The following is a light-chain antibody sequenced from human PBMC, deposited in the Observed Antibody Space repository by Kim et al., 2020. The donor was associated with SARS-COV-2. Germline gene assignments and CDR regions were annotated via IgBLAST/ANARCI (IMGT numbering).Light chain of an antibody. Sequence: RQSATLTCTGNSNNVGNQGAAWLQQQQGQPPKPLSYRNNNRPSGISERVSASRSGNTASLTITGLQPEDEADYYCSAWDSSLSAGVFGGGTQLTVL. V-gene: IGLV10-54*01. CDR2: RNN. J-gene: IGLJ3*02. CDR1: SNNVGNQG. CDR3: SAWDSSLSAGV.